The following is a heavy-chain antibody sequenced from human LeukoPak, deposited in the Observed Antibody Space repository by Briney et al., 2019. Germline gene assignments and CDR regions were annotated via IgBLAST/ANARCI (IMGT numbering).Heavy chain of an antibody. CDR2: IIPIFGTA. J-gene: IGHJ4*02. V-gene: IGHV1-69*05. CDR1: GGTFGSYA. Sequence: ASVKVSCKASGGTFGSYAISRVRQAPGQGLEWMGRIIPIFGTANYAQKFQGRVTITTDESTSKAYMELSSLRSEDTAVYYCATNIRSYSSSWGHFDYWGQGTLVTVSS. CDR3: ATNIRSYSSSWGHFDY. D-gene: IGHD6-13*01.